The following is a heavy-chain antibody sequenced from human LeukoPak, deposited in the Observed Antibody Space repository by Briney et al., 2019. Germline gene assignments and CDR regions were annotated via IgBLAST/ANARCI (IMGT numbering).Heavy chain of an antibody. CDR1: GFTFSSYF. V-gene: IGHV3-48*04. CDR2: ISSSGSTI. Sequence: GGSLRLSCAASGFTFSSYFMNWVRQAPGKGLEWVSYISSSGSTIYYADSVKGRFTISRDNAKNSLYLQMNSLRAEDTAVYYCARVRYRTYGFDYWGQGTLVTVSS. CDR3: ARVRYRTYGFDY. J-gene: IGHJ4*02. D-gene: IGHD4-17*01.